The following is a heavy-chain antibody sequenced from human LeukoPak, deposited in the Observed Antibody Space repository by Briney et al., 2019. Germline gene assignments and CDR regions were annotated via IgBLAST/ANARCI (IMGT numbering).Heavy chain of an antibody. J-gene: IGHJ4*02. Sequence: ASETLSLTCSVSGGSISSGSYYWSWIRQPAGKGLEWIGRIYTSGSTNYNPSLKSRVTISVDTSKNQFSLKLSSVTAADTAVYYCAGLGGLRGGDFNWDYWGQGTLVTVSS. V-gene: IGHV4-61*02. CDR1: GGSISSGSYY. D-gene: IGHD2-21*02. CDR3: AGLGGLRGGDFNWDY. CDR2: IYTSGST.